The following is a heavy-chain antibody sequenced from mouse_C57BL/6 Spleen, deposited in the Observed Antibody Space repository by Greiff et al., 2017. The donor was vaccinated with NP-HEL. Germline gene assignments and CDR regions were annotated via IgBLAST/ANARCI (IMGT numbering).Heavy chain of an antibody. Sequence: QVQLQQSGAELVKPGASVKLSCKASGYTFTTYPIEWMKQNHGKSLEWIGNFHPYNDDTKYNEKFKGKATLTVEKSSSTVYLELSRLTSDDSAVYSGARGYDYDVAWFAYWGQGTLVTVSA. D-gene: IGHD2-4*01. CDR3: ARGYDYDVAWFAY. CDR1: GYTFTTYP. J-gene: IGHJ3*01. V-gene: IGHV1-47*01. CDR2: FHPYNDDT.